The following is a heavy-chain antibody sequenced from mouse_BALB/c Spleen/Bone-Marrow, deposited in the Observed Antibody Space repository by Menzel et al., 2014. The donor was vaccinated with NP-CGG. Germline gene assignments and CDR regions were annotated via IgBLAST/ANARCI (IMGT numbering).Heavy chain of an antibody. D-gene: IGHD2-4*01. CDR3: ERDDYAY. V-gene: IGHV1S56*01. CDR2: IYPGNVNT. CDR1: GYTFTSYY. J-gene: IGHJ3*01. Sequence: VQLVESGPELVKPGASVRISCKASGYTFTSYYIHWVKQRPGQGLEWIGWIYPGNVNTKYNEKFKGKATLTADKSSSRAHMQLSSETSEDSAVYFCERDDYAYWGQGTLVTVSA.